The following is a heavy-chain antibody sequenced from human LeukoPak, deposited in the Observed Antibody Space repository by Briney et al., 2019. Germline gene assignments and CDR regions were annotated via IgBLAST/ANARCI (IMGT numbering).Heavy chain of an antibody. CDR1: GGSISSYY. V-gene: IGHV4-59*12. CDR3: ARDGYNYGLLH. D-gene: IGHD5-24*01. J-gene: IGHJ4*02. Sequence: PSETLSLTCTVSGGSISSYYWSWIRQPPGKGLEWIGYIYYSGSTNYNPSLKSRVTISVDTSKNQFSLKLSSVTAADTAVYYCARDGYNYGLLHWGQGTLVTVSS. CDR2: IYYSGST.